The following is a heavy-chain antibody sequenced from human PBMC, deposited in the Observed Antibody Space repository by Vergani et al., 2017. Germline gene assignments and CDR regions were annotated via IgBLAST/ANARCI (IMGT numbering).Heavy chain of an antibody. CDR3: ARDYHYDSSGMPGMDV. CDR2: INSDGSRT. J-gene: IGHJ6*02. CDR1: GFTFSSHW. D-gene: IGHD3-22*01. Sequence: EVQLVESGGGLVQPGGPLRLSCAAFGFTFSSHWMHWVRQAPGKGLVWVSRINSDGSRTSYADSVKGRFTISRDNAKNTLYLQMNSLRAEDTAVYYCARDYHYDSSGMPGMDVWGQGTTVTVSS. V-gene: IGHV3-74*01.